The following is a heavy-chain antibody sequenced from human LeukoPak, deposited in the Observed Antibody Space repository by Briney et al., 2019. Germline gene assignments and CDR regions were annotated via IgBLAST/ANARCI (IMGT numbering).Heavy chain of an antibody. D-gene: IGHD6-13*01. CDR3: AREFAAAGDYFDY. CDR2: IKQDGSEK. V-gene: IGHV3-7*01. Sequence: GGSLRLSCAASGFTFSSSTMNWVRQAPGKGLEWVANIKQDGSEKYYVDSVKGRFTISRDNAKNSLYLQMNSLRAEDTAVYYCAREFAAAGDYFDYWGQGTLVTVSS. CDR1: GFTFSSST. J-gene: IGHJ4*02.